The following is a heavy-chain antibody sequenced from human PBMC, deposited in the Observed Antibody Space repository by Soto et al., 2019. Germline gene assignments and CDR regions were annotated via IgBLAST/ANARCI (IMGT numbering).Heavy chain of an antibody. CDR2: ISYDGSNK. J-gene: IGHJ4*02. CDR3: ARSPVSSRTHYSTVF. Sequence: PGGSLRLACAAPGFPFSSYSMHWVRQAPGKGLQWVAVISYDGSNKYYADSVKRRFTISRDNSKNTLYLQMNSLRAEDTAVYYCARSPVSSRTHYSTVFWGAGILVTVS. V-gene: IGHV3-30-3*01. D-gene: IGHD3-10*01. CDR1: GFPFSSYS.